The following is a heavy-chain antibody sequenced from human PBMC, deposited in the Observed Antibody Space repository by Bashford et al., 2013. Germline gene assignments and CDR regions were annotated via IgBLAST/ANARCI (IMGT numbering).Heavy chain of an antibody. D-gene: IGHD3-22*01. V-gene: IGHV5-51*01. CDR2: TYPGDSDT. Sequence: GESLKISCKGSGYRFTNYWIGWVRQMPGKGPEWMGITYPGDSDTTYSPSFQGQVTISADKSISTAYLQWSSLKASDTAMYYCTRHYDSSGYYVDYWGQGTLVTVSS. J-gene: IGHJ4*02. CDR1: GYRFTNYW. CDR3: TRHYDSSGYYVDY.